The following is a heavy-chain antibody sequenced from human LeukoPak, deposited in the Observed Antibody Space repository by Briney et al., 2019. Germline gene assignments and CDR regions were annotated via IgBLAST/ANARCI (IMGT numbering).Heavy chain of an antibody. D-gene: IGHD5-24*01. V-gene: IGHV1-2*02. Sequence: ASVKVSCKASGYTFTGYYMHWVRQAPGQGLEWMGWINPNSGGTNYAQKFQGRVTMTRDTSISTAYMGLSRLRSDDTAVYYCASAGDRDGDYYYYYMDVWGKGTTVTVSS. CDR3: ASAGDRDGDYYYYYMDV. CDR1: GYTFTGYY. CDR2: INPNSGGT. J-gene: IGHJ6*03.